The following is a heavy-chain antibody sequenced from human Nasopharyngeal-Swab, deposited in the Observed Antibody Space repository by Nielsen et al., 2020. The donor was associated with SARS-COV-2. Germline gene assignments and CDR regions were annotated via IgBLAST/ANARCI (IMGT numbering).Heavy chain of an antibody. CDR3: ARDLVCSGGSCYSNGFDY. Sequence: SETLSLTCTVSGGSISSYYWGWIRQPPGKGLEWIGYIYYSGSTNYNPSLKSRVTISVDTSKNQFSLKLSSVTAADTAVYYCARDLVCSGGSCYSNGFDYWGQGTLVTVSS. CDR2: IYYSGST. J-gene: IGHJ4*02. V-gene: IGHV4-59*13. CDR1: GGSISSYY. D-gene: IGHD2-15*01.